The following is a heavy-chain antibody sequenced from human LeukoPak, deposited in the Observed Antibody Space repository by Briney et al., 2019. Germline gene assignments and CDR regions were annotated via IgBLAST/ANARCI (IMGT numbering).Heavy chain of an antibody. J-gene: IGHJ3*02. CDR2: IHSGGST. D-gene: IGHD2/OR15-2a*01. V-gene: IGHV3-66*01. Sequence: GGSLRLSCAASGFTVSGNYMSWARQAPGKGLEWVSVIHSGGSTYYADSVKGRFTISRDNSKNTLYLQMNSLRAEYTAVYYCARDFSRRDDAFDIWGQGTMVTVSS. CDR3: ARDFSRRDDAFDI. CDR1: GFTVSGNY.